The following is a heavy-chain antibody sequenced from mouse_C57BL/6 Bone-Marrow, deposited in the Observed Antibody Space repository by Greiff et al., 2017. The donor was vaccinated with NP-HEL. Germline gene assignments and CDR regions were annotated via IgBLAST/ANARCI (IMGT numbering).Heavy chain of an antibody. CDR3: ARADYDVYFDV. V-gene: IGHV1-4*01. J-gene: IGHJ1*03. CDR2: ITPSSGYP. CDR1: GYTFTSYT. Sequence: QVQLQQSGAELARPGASVKMSCKASGYTFTSYTMHWVKQRPGQGLEWIGYITPSSGYPKSNQKFKDKATLTADKSSSTAYMQLSSLTSEDSAVYYCARADYDVYFDVWGTWTTVTVSS. D-gene: IGHD2-4*01.